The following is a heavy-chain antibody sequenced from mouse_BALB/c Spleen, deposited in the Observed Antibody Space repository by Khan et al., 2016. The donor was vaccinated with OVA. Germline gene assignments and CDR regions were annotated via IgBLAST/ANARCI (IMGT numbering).Heavy chain of an antibody. CDR2: INPSNDYT. J-gene: IGHJ3*01. Sequence: VQLQESGAELARPGASVKMSCKTSGYTFTTYTLHWVKQRPGRSLEWIGYINPSNDYTNYNQKFMDKSTLTADKSSSTAYMQLSSLTSEDSAVYYCARSGQLGLRGGFTYWGQGTLVTVSA. CDR1: GYTFTTYT. D-gene: IGHD3-2*01. V-gene: IGHV1-4*01. CDR3: ARSGQLGLRGGFTY.